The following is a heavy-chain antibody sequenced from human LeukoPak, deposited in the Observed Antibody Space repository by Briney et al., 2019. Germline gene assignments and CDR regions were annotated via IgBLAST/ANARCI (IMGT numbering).Heavy chain of an antibody. CDR3: ARARSFDY. CDR1: GFTFNTYT. Sequence: GGSLRLSCAASGFTFNTYTMHWVRQAPGKGLEWVALISYDGSNKYFADSVRGRFTISRDNSKNTLYLQMNSLRAEDTAVYYCARARSFDYWGQGTLVTVSS. CDR2: ISYDGSNK. V-gene: IGHV3-30*14. J-gene: IGHJ4*02.